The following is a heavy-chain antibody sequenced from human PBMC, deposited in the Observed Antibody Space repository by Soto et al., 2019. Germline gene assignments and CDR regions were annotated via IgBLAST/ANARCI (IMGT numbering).Heavy chain of an antibody. D-gene: IGHD5-12*01. V-gene: IGHV3-30-3*01. J-gene: IGHJ2*01. CDR3: GGETYFSGHVLGNLDL. CDR1: GFTFSTYA. Sequence: QVQLVESGGGVVQPGGSLRLSCAASGFTFSTYAMQWVRQAPGKGLEWVAVVSSEGGTQFYADSVKTRFTISRDNSKNSLYLQMSSLTTGDAALYYCGGETYFSGHVLGNLDLWGRGTLVTVSS. CDR2: VSSEGGTQ.